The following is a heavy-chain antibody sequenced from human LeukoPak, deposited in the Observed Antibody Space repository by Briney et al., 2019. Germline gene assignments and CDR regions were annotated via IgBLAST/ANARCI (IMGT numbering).Heavy chain of an antibody. J-gene: IGHJ4*02. Sequence: ASEKVSCKASGGTFSSYAISWVRQAPGQGLEWMGGIIPIFGTANYAQKFQGRVTITADESTSTAYMELSSLRSEDTAVYYCARLGGLSRDYVSPYYFDYWGQGTLVTVSS. V-gene: IGHV1-69*13. CDR1: GGTFSSYA. CDR3: ARLGGLSRDYVSPYYFDY. CDR2: IIPIFGTA. D-gene: IGHD4/OR15-4a*01.